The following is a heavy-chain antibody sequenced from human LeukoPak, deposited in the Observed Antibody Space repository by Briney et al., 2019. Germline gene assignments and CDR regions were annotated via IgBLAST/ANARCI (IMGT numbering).Heavy chain of an antibody. V-gene: IGHV3-66*02. CDR2: IYSGGST. D-gene: IGHD1-26*01. J-gene: IGHJ4*02. CDR1: GFTVSSNY. CDR3: ARDGSGSYLDYYFDY. Sequence: GGSLRLSCAASGFTVSSNYMSWVRQAPGKGLEWVSVIYSGGSTYYADSVKGRFTISRDNSKNTLYPQMNSLRAEDTAVYYCARDGSGSYLDYYFDYWGQGTLVTVSS.